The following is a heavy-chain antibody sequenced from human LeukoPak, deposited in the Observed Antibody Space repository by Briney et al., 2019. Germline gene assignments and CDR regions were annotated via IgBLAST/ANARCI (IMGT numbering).Heavy chain of an antibody. J-gene: IGHJ4*02. Sequence: GASVKVSCNASGYTFTDYYMHWVRQAPGQGLEWMGRIKPNSGDKNYAQKFQGRVTMTRDTSINTAYMELSRLKSDDTAVYYCARRVQTTGVFDYWGQGTLVTVSS. CDR2: IKPNSGDK. CDR1: GYTFTDYY. D-gene: IGHD2-8*01. CDR3: ARRVQTTGVFDY. V-gene: IGHV1-2*06.